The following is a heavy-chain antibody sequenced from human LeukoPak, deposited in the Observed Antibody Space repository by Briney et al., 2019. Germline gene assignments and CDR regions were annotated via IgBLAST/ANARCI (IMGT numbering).Heavy chain of an antibody. D-gene: IGHD1-1*01. V-gene: IGHV4-34*01. CDR3: ARGQLPTGYYYGMDV. J-gene: IGHJ6*02. CDR1: GFTFSSYA. CDR2: INHSGST. Sequence: GSLRLSCAASGFTFSSYAMSWIRQPPGKGLEWIGEINHSGSTNYNPSLKSRVTISVDTSKNQFSLKLSSVTAADTAVYYCARGQLPTGYYYGMDVRGQGTTVTVSS.